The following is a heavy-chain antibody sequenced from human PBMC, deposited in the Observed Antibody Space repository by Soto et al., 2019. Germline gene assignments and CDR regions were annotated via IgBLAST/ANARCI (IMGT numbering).Heavy chain of an antibody. CDR3: AKVAKGIFGVIVHSDY. J-gene: IGHJ4*02. D-gene: IGHD3-3*01. V-gene: IGHV3-23*01. CDR1: GFTFRSYA. CDR2: FAGSNANT. Sequence: EVQLLESGGGLVQPGGSLRLSCEASGFTFRSYAMAWVRQAPGKGLEWVSAFAGSNANTYYADSVKGRFTISRDNSKSMRSLQMDNLRAEDTAIYCCAKVAKGIFGVIVHSDYWGQGALGTVSS.